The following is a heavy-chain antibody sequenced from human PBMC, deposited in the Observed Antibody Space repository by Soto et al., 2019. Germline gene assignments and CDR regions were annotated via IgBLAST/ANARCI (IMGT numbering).Heavy chain of an antibody. CDR3: ASRYCSSTSCADYYYYGMDV. Sequence: GESLKISCKGSGYSFTSYWMSWVRQMPGKGLEWMGRIDPSDSYTNYSPSFQGHVAISADKSISTAYLQWSSLKASDTAMYYCASRYCSSTSCADYYYYGMDVWGQGTAVTVSS. CDR2: IDPSDSYT. J-gene: IGHJ6*02. D-gene: IGHD2-2*01. V-gene: IGHV5-10-1*01. CDR1: GYSFTSYW.